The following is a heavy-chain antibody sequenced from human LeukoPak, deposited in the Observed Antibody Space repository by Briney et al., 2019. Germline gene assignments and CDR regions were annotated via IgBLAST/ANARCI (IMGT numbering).Heavy chain of an antibody. D-gene: IGHD2-15*01. J-gene: IGHJ4*02. Sequence: GESLKICCKGSGYRFTSYWIGWVRQMPGKGLEWMGIIYPGDSDTRYSPSFQGQVTISADKSISTAYLQWSSLKASDTAMYYCGRGGYYSGGIFYYYFDYWGQGTLVTVSS. CDR1: GYRFTSYW. CDR3: GRGGYYSGGIFYYYFDY. V-gene: IGHV5-51*01. CDR2: IYPGDSDT.